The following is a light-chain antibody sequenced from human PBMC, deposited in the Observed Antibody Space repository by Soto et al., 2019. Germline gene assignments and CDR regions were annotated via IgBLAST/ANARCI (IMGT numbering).Light chain of an antibody. J-gene: IGLJ2*01. V-gene: IGLV2-14*01. CDR3: SSYTSSSTLVV. CDR2: DVS. Sequence: QSALTQPASVSGPPGQSITISCTGTSSDVGGYNFVSWFQQHPGKAPQLMIYDVSYRPSGVSNRFSGSKSGNTASLAISGLQAEDEADYYCSSYTSSSTLVVFGGGTKLTVL. CDR1: SSDVGGYNF.